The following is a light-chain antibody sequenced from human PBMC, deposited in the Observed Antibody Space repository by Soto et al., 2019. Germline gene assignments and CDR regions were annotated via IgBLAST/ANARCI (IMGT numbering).Light chain of an antibody. Sequence: EIVLTQSPATLSLSPGERATLSCRASQSVSIYLAWYQQKPGQAPRLLIYDASNRPPGIPARFSGSGSGTDFTLTISGLEPEDFAVYYCQQRSNWPLTFGGGTKVEIK. J-gene: IGKJ4*01. CDR1: QSVSIY. CDR2: DAS. CDR3: QQRSNWPLT. V-gene: IGKV3-11*01.